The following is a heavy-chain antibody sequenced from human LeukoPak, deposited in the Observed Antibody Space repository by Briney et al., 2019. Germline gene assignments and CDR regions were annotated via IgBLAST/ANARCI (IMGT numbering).Heavy chain of an antibody. CDR1: GGSISSSSYY. CDR2: IYYSGST. J-gene: IGHJ4*02. D-gene: IGHD3-16*01. V-gene: IGHV4-39*07. CDR3: ARGGNIRSPLKRVRGSHLDY. Sequence: PSETLSLTCTVSGGSISSSSYYWGWIRQPPGKGLEWIGSIYYSGSTNYNPSLKSRVTISVDTSKNQFSLKLSSVTAADTAVYYCARGGNIRSPLKRVRGSHLDYWGQGTLVTVSS.